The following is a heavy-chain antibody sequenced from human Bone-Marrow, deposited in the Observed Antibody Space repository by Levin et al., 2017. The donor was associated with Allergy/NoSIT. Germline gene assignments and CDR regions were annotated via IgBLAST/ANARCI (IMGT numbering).Heavy chain of an antibody. J-gene: IGHJ5*02. D-gene: IGHD3-3*01. CDR1: GFTFSSYA. CDR3: ARSIFGVVISCNWFDP. V-gene: IGHV3-30-3*01. Sequence: GGSLRLSCAASGFTFSSYAMHWVRQAPGKGLEWVAVISYDGSNKYYADSVKGRFTISRDNSKNTLYLQMNSLRAEDTAVYYCARSIFGVVISCNWFDPWGQGTLVTVSS. CDR2: ISYDGSNK.